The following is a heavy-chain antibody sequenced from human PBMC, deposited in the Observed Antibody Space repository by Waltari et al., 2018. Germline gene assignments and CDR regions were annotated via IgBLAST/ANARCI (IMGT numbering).Heavy chain of an antibody. CDR3: ARGYCSGGSCYQYNWFDP. J-gene: IGHJ5*02. Sequence: QVQLVQSGAEVKKPGASVKVSCKASGYTFTGYYMHWVRQAPGQGLEWMGWINPNSGGTNYAQKFQGRVTMTRDTSISTAYMELSRLRSDDTAVYYCARGYCSGGSCYQYNWFDPWGQGTLVTVSS. D-gene: IGHD2-15*01. CDR1: GYTFTGYY. CDR2: INPNSGGT. V-gene: IGHV1-2*02.